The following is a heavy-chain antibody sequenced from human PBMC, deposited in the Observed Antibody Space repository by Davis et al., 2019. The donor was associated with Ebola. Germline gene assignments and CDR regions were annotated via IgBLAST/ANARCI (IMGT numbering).Heavy chain of an antibody. CDR2: ISYDGSNK. V-gene: IGHV3-30-3*01. CDR3: ARSKDEGLPFDY. Sequence: PGGSLRLSCAASGFTLSSYNMNWVRQAPGKGLEWVAVISYDGSNKYYADSVKGRFTISRDNSKNTLHVQVNSLRPEDTAVYYCARSKDEGLPFDYWGQGTLVTVSS. J-gene: IGHJ4*02. D-gene: IGHD2-15*01. CDR1: GFTLSSYN.